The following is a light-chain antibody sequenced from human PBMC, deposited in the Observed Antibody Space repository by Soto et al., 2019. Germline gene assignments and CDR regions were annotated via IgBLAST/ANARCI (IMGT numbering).Light chain of an antibody. CDR3: QQCNNWPLT. Sequence: EIVLTQSPATLSLSPGERATLSCRASQSVSAALAWYQQRPGQAPRLLIFDASRRPAGIPARFSGSGFGTDFTLTISSLEPEDFAFYYCQQCNNWPLTFGGGTKVEIK. CDR1: QSVSAA. J-gene: IGKJ4*01. V-gene: IGKV3-11*01. CDR2: DAS.